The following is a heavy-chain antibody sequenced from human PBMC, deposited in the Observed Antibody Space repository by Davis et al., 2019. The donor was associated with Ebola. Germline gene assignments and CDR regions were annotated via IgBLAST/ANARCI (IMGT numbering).Heavy chain of an antibody. D-gene: IGHD1-26*01. CDR3: AREPIVGATKDAFDI. CDR2: IIPIFGTA. V-gene: IGHV1-69*06. J-gene: IGHJ3*02. CDR1: GFTFSSYA. Sequence: GGSLRLSCAASGFTFSSYAISWVRQAPGQGLEWMGGIIPIFGTANYAQKFQGRVTITADKSTSTAYMELSSLRSEDTAVYYCAREPIVGATKDAFDIWGQGTMVTVSS.